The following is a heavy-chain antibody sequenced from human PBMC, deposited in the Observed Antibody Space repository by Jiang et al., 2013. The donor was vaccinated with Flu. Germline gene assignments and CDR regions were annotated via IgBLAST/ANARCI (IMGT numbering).Heavy chain of an antibody. CDR3: ARRGIAAAGTYGMDV. Sequence: GESLKISCKVSGYSFSNYWIAWVRQMPGKGLEWMGIIFLGDSDTRYSPSFQGQVTISADKSINTAYLQWSSLKASDTAMYYCARRGIAAAGTYGMDVWGQGTTVTVSS. CDR2: IFLGDSDT. V-gene: IGHV5-51*01. D-gene: IGHD6-13*01. CDR1: GYSFSNYW. J-gene: IGHJ6*02.